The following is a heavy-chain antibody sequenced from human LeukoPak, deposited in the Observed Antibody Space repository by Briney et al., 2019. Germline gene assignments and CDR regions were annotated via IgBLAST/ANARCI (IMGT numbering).Heavy chain of an antibody. CDR3: ARGPTRYYFDY. CDR1: GGSISNYY. V-gene: IGHV4-59*01. CDR2: FYSSGST. Sequence: SETLSLTCTVSGGSISNYYWSWIRQPPGKGLEWIGYFYSSGSTSYNPSLKSRVTLSLDTSKNQFSLRLSSVTAADTAVYYCARGPTRYYFDYWGQGTQVTVSS. J-gene: IGHJ4*02.